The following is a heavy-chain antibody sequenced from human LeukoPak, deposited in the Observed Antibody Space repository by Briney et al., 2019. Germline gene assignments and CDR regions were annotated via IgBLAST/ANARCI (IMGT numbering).Heavy chain of an antibody. CDR3: ARATYYYDSSGYPAGEEVDY. D-gene: IGHD3-22*01. CDR1: GCTFTSYA. V-gene: IGHV7-4-1*02. J-gene: IGHJ4*02. Sequence: ASVKVSCKASGCTFTSYAMNWVRQAPGQGLEWMGWINTNTGNPTYAQGFTGRFVFSLDTSVSTAYLQISSLKAEDTAVYYCARATYYYDSSGYPAGEEVDYWGQGTLVTVSS. CDR2: INTNTGNP.